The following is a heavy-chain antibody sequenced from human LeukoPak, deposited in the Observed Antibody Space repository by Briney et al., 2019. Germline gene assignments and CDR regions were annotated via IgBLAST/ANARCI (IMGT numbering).Heavy chain of an antibody. Sequence: SETLSLTCTVSSGSISSSSYYWGWIRQPPGKGLEWIGSIYYSGSTYYNPSLKSRVTISVDTSKNQFSLKLSSVTAADTAVYYCARDPIGMYYYGSGSPNWFDPWGQGTLVTVSS. CDR3: ARDPIGMYYYGSGSPNWFDP. V-gene: IGHV4-39*07. J-gene: IGHJ5*02. CDR1: SGSISSSSYY. D-gene: IGHD3-10*01. CDR2: IYYSGST.